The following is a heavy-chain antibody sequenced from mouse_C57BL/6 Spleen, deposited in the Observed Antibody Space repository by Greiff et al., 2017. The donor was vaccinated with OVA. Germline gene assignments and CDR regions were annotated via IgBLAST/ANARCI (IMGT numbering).Heavy chain of an antibody. V-gene: IGHV8-12*01. D-gene: IGHD1-1*01. CDR1: GFSLSTSGMG. CDR3: ARREVYYYGSSYEWYFDV. Sequence: QVTLKVSGPGILQSSQPLSLTCSFSGFSLSTSGMGVSWIRQPSGKGLEWLAHIYWDDDKRYNPSLKSRLTISKDTSRNQVFLKITSVDTADTATYYCARREVYYYGSSYEWYFDVWGTGTTVTVSS. CDR2: IYWDDDK. J-gene: IGHJ1*03.